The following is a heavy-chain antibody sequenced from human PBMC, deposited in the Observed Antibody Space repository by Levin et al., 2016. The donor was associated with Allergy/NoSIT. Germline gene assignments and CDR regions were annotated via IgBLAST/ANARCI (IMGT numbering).Heavy chain of an antibody. V-gene: IGHV3-9*01. CDR3: AKHSGIGSTSSVNYFDY. Sequence: SLKISCAASGFTFDNYAMNWVRQAPGKGLEWVSSINWNSGKVAYADSVKGRFTISRDNAKNSLYLQMNSLRTDDTALYYCAKHSGIGSTSSVNYFDYWGQGTRVTVSP. CDR2: INWNSGKV. CDR1: GFTFDNYA. J-gene: IGHJ4*02. D-gene: IGHD5/OR15-5a*01.